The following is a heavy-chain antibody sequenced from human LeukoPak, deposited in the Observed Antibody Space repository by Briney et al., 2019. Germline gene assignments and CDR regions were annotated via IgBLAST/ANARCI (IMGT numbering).Heavy chain of an antibody. D-gene: IGHD6-19*01. CDR3: ARHSSGWYYFDY. Sequence: SETLSLTCTVSGGSISSSSYYWGWIRQPPGKGLEWIGSIYYSGSTYYNPSLKSRVTIAVDTSKNQFSLKLSSVTAADTAVYYCARHSSGWYYFDYWGQGTLVTVSS. CDR2: IYYSGST. J-gene: IGHJ4*02. CDR1: GGSISSSSYY. V-gene: IGHV4-39*01.